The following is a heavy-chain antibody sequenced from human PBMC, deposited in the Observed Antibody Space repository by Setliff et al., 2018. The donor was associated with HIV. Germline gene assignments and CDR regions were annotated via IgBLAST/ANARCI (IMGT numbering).Heavy chain of an antibody. Sequence: ASVKVSCKASGYTFNNYAMNWVRQAPGQGLELMGWINTNTGNPTYAQGFTGRFVFSLDTSVSPAYLQISSLKAEDTAVYFCARDLKRPNSNFWGGYPIPFDSWGQGTLVTVSS. CDR2: INTNTGNP. CDR1: GYTFNNYA. V-gene: IGHV7-4-1*02. J-gene: IGHJ4*02. D-gene: IGHD3-3*01. CDR3: ARDLKRPNSNFWGGYPIPFDS.